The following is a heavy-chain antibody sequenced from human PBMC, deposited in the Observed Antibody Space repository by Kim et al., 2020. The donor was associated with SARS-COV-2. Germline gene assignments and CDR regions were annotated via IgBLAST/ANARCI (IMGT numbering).Heavy chain of an antibody. V-gene: IGHV3-53*01. J-gene: IGHJ6*02. Sequence: GGSLRLSCAASGFTVSSNYMSWVRQAPGKGLEWVSVIYSGGSTYYADSVKGRFTISRDNSKNTLYLQMNSLRAEDTAVYYCARDPGGAAAGTVWYYGMDVWGQGTTVTVSS. D-gene: IGHD6-13*01. CDR1: GFTVSSNY. CDR3: ARDPGGAAAGTVWYYGMDV. CDR2: IYSGGST.